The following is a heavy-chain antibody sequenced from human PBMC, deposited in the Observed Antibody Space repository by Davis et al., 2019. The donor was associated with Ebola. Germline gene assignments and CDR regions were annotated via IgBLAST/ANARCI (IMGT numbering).Heavy chain of an antibody. CDR2: ISGSGGST. D-gene: IGHD5-24*01. CDR3: ARVRWLHLYYFDY. V-gene: IGHV3-23*01. Sequence: GGSLRLSCAASGFTFSSYAMSWVRQAPGKGLEWVSAISGSGGSTYYADSVKGRFTISRDNSKNTLYLQMNSLRAEDTAVYYCARVRWLHLYYFDYWGQGTLVTVSS. J-gene: IGHJ4*02. CDR1: GFTFSSYA.